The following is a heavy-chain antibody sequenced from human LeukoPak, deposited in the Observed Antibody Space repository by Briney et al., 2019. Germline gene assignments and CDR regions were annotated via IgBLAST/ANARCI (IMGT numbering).Heavy chain of an antibody. D-gene: IGHD2-2*01. V-gene: IGHV4-59*10. J-gene: IGHJ6*03. CDR2: IYTSGST. CDR1: GGSISSYY. CDR3: ARSYCSSTSCQPYYYYYYMDV. Sequence: PSETLSLTCAVYGGSISSYYWSWIRQPAGKGLEWIGRIYTSGSTNYNPSLKSRVTMSVDTSKNQFSLKLSSVTAADTAVYYCARSYCSSTSCQPYYYYYYMDVWGKGTTVTVSS.